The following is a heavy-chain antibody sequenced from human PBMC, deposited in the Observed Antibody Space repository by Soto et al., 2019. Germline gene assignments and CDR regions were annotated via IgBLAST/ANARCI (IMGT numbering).Heavy chain of an antibody. CDR2: ISAYNGNT. CDR1: GYTFTSYG. D-gene: IGHD6-19*01. Sequence: QVPLVQSGAEVKKPGASVKVSCKASGYTFTSYGISWVRQAPGQGLEWMGWISAYNGNTNYAQKLQGRVTMTTDTSTSIAYMELRCLRSVDTAVYYCARSPKVAGTHYYGMDVWAHGTTVTVSS. J-gene: IGHJ6*02. CDR3: ARSPKVAGTHYYGMDV. V-gene: IGHV1-18*01.